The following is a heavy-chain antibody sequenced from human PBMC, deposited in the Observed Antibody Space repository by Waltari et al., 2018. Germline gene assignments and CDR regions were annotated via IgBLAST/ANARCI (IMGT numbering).Heavy chain of an antibody. D-gene: IGHD1-26*01. V-gene: IGHV3-7*03. Sequence: EVQLVESGGGLVQPGGSLSISCAASGFTFSRHWMSWVRQAPGKGLEWVAKIKQDGSEKYYVDSVKGRFTISRDNAKNSLYLQMNSLRAEDTAVYYCAREDRLEWELLDYFDYWGQGTLVTVSS. CDR2: IKQDGSEK. CDR1: GFTFSRHW. J-gene: IGHJ4*02. CDR3: AREDRLEWELLDYFDY.